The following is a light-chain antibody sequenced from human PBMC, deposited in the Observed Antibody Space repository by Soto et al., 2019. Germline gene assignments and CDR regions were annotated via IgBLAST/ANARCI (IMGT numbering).Light chain of an antibody. Sequence: EIVMTQSPATLSVSPGERASLSCRASQSISTNLAWYQQKPGQAPRLLIYGASTRATGIPARFSGSGSGTKFTLTISSPQSEDFAVYYCQQYDKWPLTFGPGT. V-gene: IGKV3-15*01. J-gene: IGKJ3*01. CDR1: QSISTN. CDR2: GAS. CDR3: QQYDKWPLT.